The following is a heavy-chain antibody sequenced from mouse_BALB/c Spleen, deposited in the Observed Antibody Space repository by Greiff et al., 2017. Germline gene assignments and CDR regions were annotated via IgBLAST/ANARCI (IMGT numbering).Heavy chain of an antibody. D-gene: IGHD2-1*01. V-gene: IGHV1-4*01. CDR1: GYTFTSYW. Sequence: VQLQQSGAELARPGASVKMSCKASGYTFTSYWMHWVKQRPGQGLEWIGYINPSTVYTEYNQKFKDKATLTADKSSSTAYMQLSSLTSEDSAVYDCARSIYYCAMDYWGQGTSVTVSS. CDR3: ARSIYYCAMDY. CDR2: INPSTVYT. J-gene: IGHJ4*01.